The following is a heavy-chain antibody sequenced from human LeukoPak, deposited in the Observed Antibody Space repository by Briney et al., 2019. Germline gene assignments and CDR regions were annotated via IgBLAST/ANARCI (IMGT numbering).Heavy chain of an antibody. CDR2: IYTSGST. Sequence: SETLSLTCTVSGGSISSYHWSWIRQPAGKGLEWIGRIYTSGSTNYNPSLKSRVTMSVDTSKSQFSLKLSSVTAADTAVYYCAREWGYCSGGSCYNRLDYWGQGTLVTVSS. CDR1: GGSISSYH. V-gene: IGHV4-4*07. CDR3: AREWGYCSGGSCYNRLDY. J-gene: IGHJ4*02. D-gene: IGHD2-15*01.